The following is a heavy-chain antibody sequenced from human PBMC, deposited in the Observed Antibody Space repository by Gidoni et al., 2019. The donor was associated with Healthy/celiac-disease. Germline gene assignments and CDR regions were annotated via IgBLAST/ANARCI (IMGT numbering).Heavy chain of an antibody. CDR1: GYTFTSYA. CDR2: INAGNGNT. Sequence: QVQLVQSGAEVKKPGASVKVSCKASGYTFTSYAMHWVRQAPGQRLEWMGWINAGNGNTKYSQKFQGSVTITRDTSASTAYMGLSSLRSEDTAVYYCARDSSSSPWYYYGMDVWGQGTTVTVSS. V-gene: IGHV1-3*01. D-gene: IGHD6-6*01. CDR3: ARDSSSSPWYYYGMDV. J-gene: IGHJ6*02.